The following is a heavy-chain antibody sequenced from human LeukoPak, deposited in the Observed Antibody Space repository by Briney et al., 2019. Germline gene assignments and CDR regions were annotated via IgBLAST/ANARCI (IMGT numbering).Heavy chain of an antibody. CDR2: IKQDGSEK. D-gene: IGHD2-15*01. Sequence: PGGSLRLPCAASGFTFSSYWMSWVRQAPGKGLEWVANIKQDGSEKYYVDSVRGRFTISRDNAKNSLYLQMHSLRAEDTAVYYCVRDNPRCCGVVPANIDDYWGQGTLVTVSS. CDR1: GFTFSSYW. V-gene: IGHV3-7*01. J-gene: IGHJ4*02. CDR3: VRDNPRCCGVVPANIDDY.